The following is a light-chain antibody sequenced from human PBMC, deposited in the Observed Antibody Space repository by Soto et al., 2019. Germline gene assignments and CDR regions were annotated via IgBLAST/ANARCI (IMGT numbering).Light chain of an antibody. J-gene: IGKJ1*01. CDR2: DVS. Sequence: LSLSPATLSLSPGKKTNIFCRASQNISSYLIWYQQKPGQAPRLLIYDVSNRATGIPARFSGSGSGTDFTLTISRLEPEDFAVYYCQQYGGSPRTFGQGGKADIK. V-gene: IGKV3-11*01. CDR3: QQYGGSPRT. CDR1: QNISSY.